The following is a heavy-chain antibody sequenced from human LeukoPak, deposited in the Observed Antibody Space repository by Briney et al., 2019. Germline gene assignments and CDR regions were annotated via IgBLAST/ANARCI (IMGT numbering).Heavy chain of an antibody. D-gene: IGHD3-16*02. CDR1: GFTFSSYG. J-gene: IGHJ4*02. V-gene: IGHV3-30*03. CDR3: ARDVFMITFGGVIAYFDY. Sequence: GGSLRLSCAASGFTFSSYGMHWVRLAPGKGLEWVAVISYDGSNKYYADSVKGRFTISRDNAKNSLYLQMNSLRAEDTAVYYCARDVFMITFGGVIAYFDYWGQGTLVTVSS. CDR2: ISYDGSNK.